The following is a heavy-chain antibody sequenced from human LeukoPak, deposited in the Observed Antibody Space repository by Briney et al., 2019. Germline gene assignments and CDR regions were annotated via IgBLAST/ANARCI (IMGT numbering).Heavy chain of an antibody. CDR3: AKFHAVTIGPVAIDY. CDR2: ISGSGGST. Sequence: GGSLRLSCAASGFTFSSYAMSCVRQAPGKGLEWVSAISGSGGSTYYADSVKGRFTISRDNSKNTLYLQMNSLRAEDTAVYYCAKFHAVTIGPVAIDYWGQGTLVTVSS. J-gene: IGHJ4*02. D-gene: IGHD4-17*01. CDR1: GFTFSSYA. V-gene: IGHV3-23*01.